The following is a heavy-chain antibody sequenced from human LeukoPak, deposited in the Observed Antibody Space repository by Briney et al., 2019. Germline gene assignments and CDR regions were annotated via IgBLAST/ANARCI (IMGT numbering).Heavy chain of an antibody. J-gene: IGHJ5*02. CDR3: AREGGMYCSSTSCFWFDP. V-gene: IGHV3-9*01. D-gene: IGHD2-2*01. Sequence: GRSLRLSCTVSGFTFDDYAMHWVRHTPGKGLEWVAGITWNRDNIGYGDSVKGRFAISRDNAKNTMYLQMNSLRAEDTAVYYCAREGGMYCSSTSCFWFDPWGQGTLVTVSS. CDR2: ITWNRDNI. CDR1: GFTFDDYA.